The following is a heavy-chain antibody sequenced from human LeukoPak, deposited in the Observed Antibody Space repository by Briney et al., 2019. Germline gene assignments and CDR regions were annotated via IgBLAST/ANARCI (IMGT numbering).Heavy chain of an antibody. Sequence: SETLSLTCTVSGGSIGSSAYHWGWIRQPPGMGLGWIGSIYYSGNTYYNPSLKSRVTISLDTSKNQFSLNLNSVTAADTALYFCARAAGSGLIDYWGQGILVIVSS. V-gene: IGHV4-39*07. J-gene: IGHJ4*02. CDR2: IYYSGNT. D-gene: IGHD6-19*01. CDR1: GGSIGSSAYH. CDR3: ARAAGSGLIDY.